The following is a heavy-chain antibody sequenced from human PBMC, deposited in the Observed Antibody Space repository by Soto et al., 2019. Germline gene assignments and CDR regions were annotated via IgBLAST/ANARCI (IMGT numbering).Heavy chain of an antibody. CDR3: ARGGSGWTGGLGY. CDR1: GGTFSSYA. Sequence: SVKLSCKASGGTFSSYAISWVRQAPGQGLEWMGGIIPIFGTANYAQKFQGRVTITSDESTSTAYMELSSLRSEDTAVYYCARGGSGWTGGLGYWGQGALVTVSS. V-gene: IGHV1-69*13. CDR2: IIPIFGTA. J-gene: IGHJ4*02. D-gene: IGHD6-19*01.